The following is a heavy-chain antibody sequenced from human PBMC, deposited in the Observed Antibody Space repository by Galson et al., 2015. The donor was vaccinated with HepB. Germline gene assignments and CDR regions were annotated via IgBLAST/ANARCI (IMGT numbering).Heavy chain of an antibody. CDR3: ARELGARRGPYEFLSPYFYYGLDV. J-gene: IGHJ6*02. CDR2: ISISSSDI. V-gene: IGHV3-48*02. D-gene: IGHD3-3*01. CDR1: GFTFNNYN. Sequence: SLRLSCAASGFTFNNYNMNWVRQAPGKGLEWVSFISISSSDIKYADSVKGRFTISRDNGRNSLYLQMNSLRDDDTAVYYCARELGARRGPYEFLSPYFYYGLDVWGQGTTV.